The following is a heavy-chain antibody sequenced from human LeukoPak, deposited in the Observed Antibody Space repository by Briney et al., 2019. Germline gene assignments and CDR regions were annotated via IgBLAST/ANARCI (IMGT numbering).Heavy chain of an antibody. CDR1: GASLSSDY. CDR2: IYTSGTT. Sequence: SETLSLTCTVSGASLSSDYWSWIRLPPGKELEWIVYIYTSGTTSYNPSLKSRVTMSVDMSKNHVSLHLTSVTAADTAVYYCARVLTTWGNWYFDLWGRGTLVTVSS. CDR3: ARVLTTWGNWYFDL. D-gene: IGHD7-27*01. J-gene: IGHJ2*01. V-gene: IGHV4-4*09.